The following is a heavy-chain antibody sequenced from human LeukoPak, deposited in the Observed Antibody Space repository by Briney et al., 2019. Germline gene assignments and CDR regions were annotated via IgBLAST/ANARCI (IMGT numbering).Heavy chain of an antibody. CDR1: GFTFSSYA. J-gene: IGHJ4*02. CDR3: ARSNIVVVVAATPYFDY. D-gene: IGHD2-15*01. V-gene: IGHV3-30-3*01. CDR2: ISYDGSNK. Sequence: PGRSLRLSCAASGFTFSSYAMHWVRQAPGKGLEWVAVISYDGSNKYYADSVKGRFTISRDNSKNTLYLQMNSLRAEDTAVYYCARSNIVVVVAATPYFDYWGQGTLVTVSS.